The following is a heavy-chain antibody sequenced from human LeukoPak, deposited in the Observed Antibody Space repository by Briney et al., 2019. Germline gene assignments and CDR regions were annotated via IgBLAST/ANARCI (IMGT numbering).Heavy chain of an antibody. CDR1: GYSFTNYW. V-gene: IGHV5-51*01. CDR2: IYPGDSDT. J-gene: IGHJ4*02. CDR3: ARHDKDSSGWYSSDRIDY. D-gene: IGHD6-19*01. Sequence: GESLKISCQGSGYSFTNYWIGWVRHMPGKGLEWMGIIYPGDSDTRYSPSFQGQVTISADKSISTAYLQWSSLKASDTAMYYCARHDKDSSGWYSSDRIDYWGQGTLVTVSS.